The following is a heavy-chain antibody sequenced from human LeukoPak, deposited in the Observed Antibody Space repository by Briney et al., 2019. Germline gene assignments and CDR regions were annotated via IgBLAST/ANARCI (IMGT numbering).Heavy chain of an antibody. V-gene: IGHV3-48*03. Sequence: GGSLRLSCAASGFTFNSYEMNWVRQAPGKGLEWVSYISSSGSTIYYADSVKGRFTISRDNAKNSLYLQMNSLRADDTAVYYCARGGSVDYYYDSRDYWGQGALVTVSS. CDR3: ARGGSVDYYYDSRDY. D-gene: IGHD3-22*01. CDR2: ISSSGSTI. CDR1: GFTFNSYE. J-gene: IGHJ4*02.